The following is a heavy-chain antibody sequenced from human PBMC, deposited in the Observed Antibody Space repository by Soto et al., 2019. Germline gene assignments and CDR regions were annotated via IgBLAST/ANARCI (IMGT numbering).Heavy chain of an antibody. Sequence: SVKVSCKASGGTFSSYAISWVRQAPGQGLEWMGGIIPIFGTANYAQKFQGRVTITADESTSTAYMELSSLRSEDTAVYYCARGGAWHGYFDYWGQGTLVTVSS. V-gene: IGHV1-69*13. CDR2: IIPIFGTA. J-gene: IGHJ4*02. CDR1: GGTFSSYA. CDR3: ARGGAWHGYFDY. D-gene: IGHD3-10*01.